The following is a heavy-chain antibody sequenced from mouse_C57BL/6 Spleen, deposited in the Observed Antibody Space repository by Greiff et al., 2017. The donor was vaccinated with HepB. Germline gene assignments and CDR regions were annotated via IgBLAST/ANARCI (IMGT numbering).Heavy chain of an antibody. CDR2: ISYSGST. CDR3: ARDRGIYDGYYPYAMDY. Sequence: VQLKQSGPGMVKPSQSLSLTCTVTGYSITSGYDWHWIRHFPGNKLEWMGYISYSGSTNYNPSLKSRISITHDTSKNHFFLKLNSVTTEDTATYYCARDRGIYDGYYPYAMDYWGQGTSVTVSS. J-gene: IGHJ4*01. D-gene: IGHD2-3*01. V-gene: IGHV3-1*01. CDR1: GYSITSGYD.